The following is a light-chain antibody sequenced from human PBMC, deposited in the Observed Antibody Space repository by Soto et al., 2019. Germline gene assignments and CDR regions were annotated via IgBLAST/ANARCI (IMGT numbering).Light chain of an antibody. CDR3: QSYDSSLSGRV. Sequence: QSVLTQPPSVSGAPGQRVTMSCTGSSSNIGAGYDVHWYQQLPGRAPKLLIYGNTNRPSGVPDRFSASTSGTSASLAITGLQAEDEAYYYCQSYDSSLSGRVFGGGTKVTV. CDR1: SSNIGAGYD. J-gene: IGLJ3*02. CDR2: GNT. V-gene: IGLV1-40*01.